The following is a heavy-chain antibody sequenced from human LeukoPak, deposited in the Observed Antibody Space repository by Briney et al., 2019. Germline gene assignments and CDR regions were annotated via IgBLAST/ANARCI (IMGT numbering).Heavy chain of an antibody. CDR1: GFTFSSYA. CDR3: ARSEDPSSGWYPTFDY. V-gene: IGHV3-30*04. Sequence: GGSLRLSCAASGFTFSSYAMHWVRQAPGKGLEWVAVISYDGSNKYYADSVKGRFTNSRDNSKNTLYLQMNSLRAEDTAVYYCARSEDPSSGWYPTFDYWGQGTLVTVSS. D-gene: IGHD6-19*01. CDR2: ISYDGSNK. J-gene: IGHJ4*02.